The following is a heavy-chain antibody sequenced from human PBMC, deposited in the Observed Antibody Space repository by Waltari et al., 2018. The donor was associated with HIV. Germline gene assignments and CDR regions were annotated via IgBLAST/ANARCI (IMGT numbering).Heavy chain of an antibody. CDR1: GYTLPDLY. V-gene: IGHV1-24*01. CDR3: ATFSSGSYYDILTGFGY. Sequence: QVQLVQSGAEVKKPGASVKVSCKVSGYTLPDLYMHWVRQAPGKGLECMGGFDPEDGETIYAQKFQGRVTMTEDTSTDTAYMELSSLRSEDTAVYYCATFSSGSYYDILTGFGYWGQGTLVTVSS. D-gene: IGHD3-9*01. J-gene: IGHJ4*02. CDR2: FDPEDGET.